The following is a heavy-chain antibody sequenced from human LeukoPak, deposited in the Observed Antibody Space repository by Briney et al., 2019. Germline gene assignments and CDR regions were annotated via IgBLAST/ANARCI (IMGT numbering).Heavy chain of an antibody. J-gene: IGHJ3*02. V-gene: IGHV3-30-3*01. CDR1: GFTFSSYA. D-gene: IGHD4-23*01. CDR3: ARDSNRGNPIYAFDN. Sequence: GGSLRLSCAASGFTFSSYAMHWVRQAPGKGLEWVAVISYDGSNKYYADSVEGRFTISRDNSKNMLYLQMNSLRAEDTAVSYCARDSNRGNPIYAFDNWGQGTMVTVSS. CDR2: ISYDGSNK.